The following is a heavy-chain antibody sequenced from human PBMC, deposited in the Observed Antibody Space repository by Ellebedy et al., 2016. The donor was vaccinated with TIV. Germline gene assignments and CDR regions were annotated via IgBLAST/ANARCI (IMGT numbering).Heavy chain of an antibody. Sequence: ASVKVSCKASGYTFSANYIHWVRQAPGQGLEWMGWINPDSGGTNFAQKFQGRVTMIRDTSVDTAYMELSRLESDDTAVYYCARVRRGSSGMDVWGQGTTVTVSS. D-gene: IGHD6-13*01. CDR2: INPDSGGT. V-gene: IGHV1-2*02. CDR1: GYTFSANY. CDR3: ARVRRGSSGMDV. J-gene: IGHJ6*02.